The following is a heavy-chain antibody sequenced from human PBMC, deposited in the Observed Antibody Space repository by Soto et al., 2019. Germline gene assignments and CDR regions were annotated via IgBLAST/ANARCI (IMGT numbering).Heavy chain of an antibody. CDR3: AKGWLLWFGESTAH. Sequence: GGSLRLSCAASGFTFSSYGMHWVRQAPGKGLEWVAVISYDGSNKYYADSVKGRFTISRDNSKNTLYLQMNSLRAEDTAVYYCAKGWLLWFGESTAHWGQGTLVTVSS. V-gene: IGHV3-30*18. CDR2: ISYDGSNK. CDR1: GFTFSSYG. D-gene: IGHD3-10*01. J-gene: IGHJ4*02.